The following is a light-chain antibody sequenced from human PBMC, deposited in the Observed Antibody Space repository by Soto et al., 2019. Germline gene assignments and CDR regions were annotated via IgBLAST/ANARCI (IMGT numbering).Light chain of an antibody. CDR2: DAS. Sequence: IQMTKSPSSLSAAVGDRVTITCRASQSISSWLAWYQQKPGKAPKLLIYDASSLESGVPSRFSGSGSGTEFTLTISSLQPDDFATYYCQQYNSYPWTFGQGTKVDIK. CDR3: QQYNSYPWT. CDR1: QSISSW. J-gene: IGKJ1*01. V-gene: IGKV1-5*01.